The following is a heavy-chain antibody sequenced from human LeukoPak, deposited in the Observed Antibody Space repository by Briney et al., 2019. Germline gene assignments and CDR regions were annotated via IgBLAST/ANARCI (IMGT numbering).Heavy chain of an antibody. CDR2: ISGSGGST. V-gene: IGHV3-23*01. CDR1: GFTFSSYA. CDR3: AKDCGVVPAAISKGDWFDP. J-gene: IGHJ5*02. Sequence: GGSLRLSCAAYGFTFSSYAMSWVRQAPGKGLEWVSAISGSGGSTYYADSVKGRFTISRDNSKNTLYLQMNSLRAEDTAVYYCAKDCGVVPAAISKGDWFDPWGQGTLVTVSS. D-gene: IGHD2-2*02.